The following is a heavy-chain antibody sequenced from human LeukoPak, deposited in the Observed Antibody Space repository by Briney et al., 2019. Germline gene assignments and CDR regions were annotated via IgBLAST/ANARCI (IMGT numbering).Heavy chain of an antibody. D-gene: IGHD4-17*01. CDR1: GFTFSNYG. CDR3: VRNFYSGDYLDSFHI. V-gene: IGHV3-30*03. Sequence: GGSLRLSCAAFGFTFSNYGMFWVRQAPGKGLEWVAVISNNGSNNDCAASLKGRFTISRDNSKSTLFLRMSSLRDEDTAVYYCVRNFYSGDYLDSFHIWGQGTVVTVSS. CDR2: ISNNGSNN. J-gene: IGHJ3*02.